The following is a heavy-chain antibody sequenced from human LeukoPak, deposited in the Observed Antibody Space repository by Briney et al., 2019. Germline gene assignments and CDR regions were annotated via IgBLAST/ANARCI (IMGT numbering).Heavy chain of an antibody. J-gene: IGHJ4*02. CDR2: IYSGGST. CDR3: AREGYSSGWFRN. Sequence: PGGSLRLSCAASGFTVSSNYMSWVRQAPGRGLEWVSVIYSGGSTYYADSVKGRFTISRDISKNTLYPQMNSLKADDTAVYYCAREGYSSGWFRNWGQGTLVTVSS. D-gene: IGHD6-19*01. V-gene: IGHV3-53*01. CDR1: GFTVSSNY.